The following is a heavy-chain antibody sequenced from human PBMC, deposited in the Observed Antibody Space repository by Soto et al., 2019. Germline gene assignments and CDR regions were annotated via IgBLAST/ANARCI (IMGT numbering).Heavy chain of an antibody. CDR3: AREQWGYDS. CDR2: IYYTGNT. Sequence: QVQLQESGPELVKPSQTLSLTCTVSGGSISSNGHYWTWIRQHPGKGLEWIAYIYYTGNTYYNPSLKIRLSISVDTSKNQFSLNLRSVTAADTAVYYCAREQWGYDSWGQGTLVTVSS. J-gene: IGHJ4*02. CDR1: GGSISSNGHY. D-gene: IGHD2-15*01. V-gene: IGHV4-31*03.